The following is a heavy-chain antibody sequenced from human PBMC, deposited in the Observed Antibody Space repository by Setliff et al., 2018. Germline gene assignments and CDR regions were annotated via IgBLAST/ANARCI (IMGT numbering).Heavy chain of an antibody. D-gene: IGHD2-15*01. V-gene: IGHV4-4*07. CDR3: ATLSCNGLRYYGLDV. J-gene: IGHJ6*02. CDR2: IDISGTT. CDR1: GGSISSHY. Sequence: KPSETLSLTCTVSGGSISSHYWNWIRQPAGEGLEGIGRIDISGTTNYNPPLKSRVTMSLYSSKNQFSLNLNSVTAADTAVYYSATLSCNGLRYYGLDVWGQGTTVTVSS.